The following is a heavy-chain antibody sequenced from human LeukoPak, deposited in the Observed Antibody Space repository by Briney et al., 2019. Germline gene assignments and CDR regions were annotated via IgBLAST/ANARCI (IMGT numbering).Heavy chain of an antibody. CDR2: IYYSGST. D-gene: IGHD6-13*01. J-gene: IGHJ3*02. Sequence: SETLSLTCTVSGGSISSYYWSWIRQPPGKGLEWIGYIYYSGSTKYNPSLKSRVTISVDTSKNQFSLELNSVTAADTAVYYCARVSSTDEAFDIWGQGTTVTVSP. CDR3: ARVSSTDEAFDI. CDR1: GGSISSYY. V-gene: IGHV4-59*01.